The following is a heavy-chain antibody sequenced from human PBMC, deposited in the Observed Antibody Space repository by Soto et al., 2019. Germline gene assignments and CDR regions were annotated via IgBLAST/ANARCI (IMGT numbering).Heavy chain of an antibody. CDR1: GFTFSSYG. CDR2: IWYDGSNK. CDR3: ARGHYDLLGSMDV. V-gene: IGHV3-33*01. D-gene: IGHD3-3*01. Sequence: QVQLVESGGGVVQPGRSLRLSCAASGFTFSSYGMHWVRQAPGKGLEGVAVIWYDGSNKYYADSVKGRFTISRDNSKNTLYLQMNSLRAEDTAVYYCARGHYDLLGSMDVWGQGTTVTVSS. J-gene: IGHJ6*02.